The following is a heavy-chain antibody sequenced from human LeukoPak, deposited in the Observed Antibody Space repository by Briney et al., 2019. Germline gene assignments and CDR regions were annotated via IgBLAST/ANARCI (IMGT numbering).Heavy chain of an antibody. CDR2: ISYDGSNK. CDR1: GFTFSSYA. CDR3: ARDRRGRNWFDP. Sequence: GGSLRLSCAASGFTFSSYAMHWVRQAPGKGLEWVAVISYDGSNKYYADSVKGRFTISRDNSKNTLYLQMNSLRAEDTAVYYCARDRRGRNWFDPWGQGTLVTVSS. J-gene: IGHJ5*02. V-gene: IGHV3-30-3*01.